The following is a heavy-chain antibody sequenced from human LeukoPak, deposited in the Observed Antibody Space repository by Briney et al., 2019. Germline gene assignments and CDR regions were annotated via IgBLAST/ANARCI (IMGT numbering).Heavy chain of an antibody. CDR3: ARGSNHPPYYYYMDV. CDR2: IYYSGST. CDR1: GGSISSHY. V-gene: IGHV4-59*11. D-gene: IGHD1-14*01. Sequence: SETLSLTCTVSGGSISSHYWSWIRQPPGKGLGWIGYIYYSGSTNYNPSLKSRVTISVDTSKNQFSLKLSSVTAADTAVYYCARGSNHPPYYYYMDVWGKGTTVTVSS. J-gene: IGHJ6*03.